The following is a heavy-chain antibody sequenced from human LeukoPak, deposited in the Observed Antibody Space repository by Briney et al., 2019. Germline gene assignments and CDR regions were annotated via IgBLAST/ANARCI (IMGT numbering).Heavy chain of an antibody. CDR1: GGSFSGYY. J-gene: IGHJ4*02. Sequence: SETLSLTCAVYGGSFSGYYWSWIRQPPGKGLERIGEINHSGSTNYNPSLKSRVTISVDTSKNQSSLKLSSVTAADTAVYYCARGRSGGYFDYWGQGTLVTVSS. V-gene: IGHV4-34*01. CDR3: ARGRSGGYFDY. D-gene: IGHD6-25*01. CDR2: INHSGST.